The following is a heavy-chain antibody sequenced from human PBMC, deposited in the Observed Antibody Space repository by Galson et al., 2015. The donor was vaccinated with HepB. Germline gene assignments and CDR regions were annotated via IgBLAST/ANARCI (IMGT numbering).Heavy chain of an antibody. D-gene: IGHD2-2*01. CDR2: ISYDGSNK. Sequence: SLRLSCAASGFTFSSYAMHWVRQAPGKGLEWVAVISYDGSNKYYADSVKGRFTISRDNSKNTLYLQMNSLRAEDTAVYYCADSQPAWGQGTLVTVSS. J-gene: IGHJ5*02. V-gene: IGHV3-30-3*01. CDR1: GFTFSSYA. CDR3: ADSQPA.